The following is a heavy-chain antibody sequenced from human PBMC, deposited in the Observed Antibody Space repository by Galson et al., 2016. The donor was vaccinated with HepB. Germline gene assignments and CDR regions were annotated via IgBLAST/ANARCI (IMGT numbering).Heavy chain of an antibody. CDR2: IHSSGST. J-gene: IGHJ4*02. V-gene: IGHV4-61*01. CDR1: GGTVTSGSDY. Sequence: ETLSLTCTVAGGTVTSGSDYWTWIRQPPGKGLEWIGYIHSSGSTNYNPSLQSRITISVDTSKNQFSLRLSSVTAADTAMYYCAREGTYWGQGTLVTVSS. CDR3: AREGTY.